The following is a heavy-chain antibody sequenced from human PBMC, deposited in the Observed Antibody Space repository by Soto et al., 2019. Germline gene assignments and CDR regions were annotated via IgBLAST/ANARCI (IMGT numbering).Heavy chain of an antibody. Sequence: EVQLVESGGGLVKPGGSLRLSCAVSEFTFSNAWMSWVRQAPGKGLEWVGRIKSKADGGTTDIAAYVKGRFSISRDDSKNTLFLQMNSLKAEDTAVYYCATDLSLSGDISVDYWGQGTLVTVSS. CDR3: ATDLSLSGDISVDY. J-gene: IGHJ4*02. CDR1: EFTFSNAW. CDR2: IKSKADGGTT. D-gene: IGHD3-16*02. V-gene: IGHV3-15*01.